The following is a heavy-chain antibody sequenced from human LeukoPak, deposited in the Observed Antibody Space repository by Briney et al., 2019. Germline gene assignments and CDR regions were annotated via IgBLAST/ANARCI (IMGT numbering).Heavy chain of an antibody. CDR3: ARGAGTYDY. Sequence: SETLSLTCAVYGGSFSGYYWSWIRQPPGKGLEWIGEINHSGSTNYDPSLKSRVTISVDTSKNQFSLKLSFVTAADTAVYYCARGAGTYDYWGQGTLVTLSS. J-gene: IGHJ4*02. CDR2: INHSGST. D-gene: IGHD1-7*01. CDR1: GGSFSGYY. V-gene: IGHV4-34*01.